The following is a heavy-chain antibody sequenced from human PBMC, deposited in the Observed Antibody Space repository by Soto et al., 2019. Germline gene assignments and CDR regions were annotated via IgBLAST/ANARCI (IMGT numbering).Heavy chain of an antibody. CDR3: ARDQDISRAFDI. V-gene: IGHV4-59*01. CDR2: IYYSGST. Sequence: SETLSLTCTVSGGSISSYYWSWIRQPPGKGLEWIGYIYYSGSTNYNPSLKSRVTISVDTSKNQFSLKLSSVTAADTAVYYCARDQDISRAFDIWGQGTMVTVSS. J-gene: IGHJ3*02. D-gene: IGHD2-15*01. CDR1: GGSISSYY.